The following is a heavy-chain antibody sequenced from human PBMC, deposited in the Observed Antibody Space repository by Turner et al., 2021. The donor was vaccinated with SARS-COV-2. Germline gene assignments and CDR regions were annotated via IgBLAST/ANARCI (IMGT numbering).Heavy chain of an antibody. Sequence: EVQLLEAGGGSLRPGRSLRLSCPASAFTFVAYTMSWLRQAPGKGVEWVGLSSSKGDGGTKEYAASVKGRSTISRDDSKSMDYLKKNSMKNEDTAVYYWTRDVDYYDSSGYYPKRMDVWGQGTTVTVSS. CDR1: AFTFVAYT. V-gene: IGHV3-49*05. CDR3: TRDVDYYDSSGYYPKRMDV. D-gene: IGHD3-22*01. J-gene: IGHJ6*02. CDR2: SSSKGDGGTK.